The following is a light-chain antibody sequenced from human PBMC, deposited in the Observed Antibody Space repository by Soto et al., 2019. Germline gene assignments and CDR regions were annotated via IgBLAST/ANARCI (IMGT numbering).Light chain of an antibody. J-gene: IGLJ2*01. V-gene: IGLV1-47*01. CDR3: SAWDDSLGGVV. CDR2: RNN. CDR1: SSNIASNY. Sequence: QPVLTQPPSASGTPGQRVTISCSGSSSNIASNYVYWYQQLPGTVPQLLIYRNNERPSGVPDRCSGAKSGTSASPAISGLGSDDEADYYCSAWDDSLGGVVFGGGTKLTVL.